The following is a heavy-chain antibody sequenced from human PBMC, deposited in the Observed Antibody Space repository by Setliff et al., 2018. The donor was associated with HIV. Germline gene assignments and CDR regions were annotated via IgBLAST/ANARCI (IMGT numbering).Heavy chain of an antibody. CDR3: ARDEGFDSSGYYLGTFDY. J-gene: IGHJ4*02. CDR1: GYTFTSYG. D-gene: IGHD3-22*01. V-gene: IGHV1-18*01. CDR2: ISTYNGNT. Sequence: ASVKVSCKASGYTFTSYGITWVRQAPGQGLEWMGWISTYNGNTHYAQKLQGRVTMTTDTSTSTAYMELRSLGSDDTAVYYCARDEGFDSSGYYLGTFDYWGQGTLVTVSS.